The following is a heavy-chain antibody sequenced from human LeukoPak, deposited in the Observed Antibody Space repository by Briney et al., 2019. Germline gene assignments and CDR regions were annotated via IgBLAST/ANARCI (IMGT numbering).Heavy chain of an antibody. D-gene: IGHD3-10*01. V-gene: IGHV4-34*01. CDR3: ARAVYPSGSYYGPGHDY. CDR2: INHSGST. CDR1: GGSFSGYY. J-gene: IGHJ4*02. Sequence: PSGTLSLTCAVYGGSFSGYYWSWIRQPPGKGLEWIGEINHSGSTNYNPSLKSRVTISVDTSKNQFSLKLSSVTAADTAVYYCARAVYPSGSYYGPGHDYWGQGTLVTVSS.